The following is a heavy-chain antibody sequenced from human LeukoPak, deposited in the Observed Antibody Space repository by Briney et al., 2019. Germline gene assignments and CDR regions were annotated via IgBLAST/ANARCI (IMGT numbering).Heavy chain of an antibody. J-gene: IGHJ4*02. CDR3: ARGSSSSWSYLDY. CDR1: GYTFTGYY. Sequence: EASVKVSCKASGYTFTGYYIHWVRQAPGQGLEWMGWINPNSRGTNYAQKFQGRVTMPRDTSISTAYMELSRLRSDDTAVYYCARGSSSSWSYLDYWGQGTLVTVSS. V-gene: IGHV1-2*02. D-gene: IGHD6-13*01. CDR2: INPNSRGT.